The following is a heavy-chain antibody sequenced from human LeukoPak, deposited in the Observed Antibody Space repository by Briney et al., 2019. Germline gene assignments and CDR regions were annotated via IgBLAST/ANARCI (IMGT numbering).Heavy chain of an antibody. J-gene: IGHJ5*02. CDR2: IYTSGST. V-gene: IGHV4-61*02. CDR1: GGSISSGSYY. Sequence: ASETLSLTCTVPGGSISSGSYYWSWIRQPAGKGLEWIGRIYTSGSTNYNPSLKSRVTISVDTSKNQFSLKLSSVTAADTAVYYCARGGAVAGRVYNWFDPWGQGTLVTVSS. D-gene: IGHD6-19*01. CDR3: ARGGAVAGRVYNWFDP.